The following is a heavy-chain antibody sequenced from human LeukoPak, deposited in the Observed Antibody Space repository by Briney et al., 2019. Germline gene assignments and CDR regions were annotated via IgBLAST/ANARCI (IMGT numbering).Heavy chain of an antibody. Sequence: SETLSLTCAVYGGSFSGYYWSWIRQPPGKGLEWIGETNHSGSTNYNPSLKSRVTISVDTSKNQFSLKLSSVTAADTAVYYCARRFYSGSYWLRGAFDYWGQGTLVTVSS. CDR1: GGSFSGYY. J-gene: IGHJ4*02. CDR3: ARRFYSGSYWLRGAFDY. V-gene: IGHV4-34*01. D-gene: IGHD1-26*01. CDR2: TNHSGST.